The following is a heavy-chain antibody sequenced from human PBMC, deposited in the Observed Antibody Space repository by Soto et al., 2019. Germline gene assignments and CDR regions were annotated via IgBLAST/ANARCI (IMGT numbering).Heavy chain of an antibody. V-gene: IGHV3-21*01. CDR3: AREGDFLPAPIGYYGMDV. CDR2: ISSSSSYI. CDR1: GFTFSSYS. Sequence: PGGSLRLSCAASGFTFSSYSMNWVRQAPGKGLEWVSSISSSSSYIYYADSVKGRFTISGDNAKNSLYLQMNSLRAEDTAVYYCAREGDFLPAPIGYYGMDVWGQGTTVTV. J-gene: IGHJ6*02. D-gene: IGHD2-2*01.